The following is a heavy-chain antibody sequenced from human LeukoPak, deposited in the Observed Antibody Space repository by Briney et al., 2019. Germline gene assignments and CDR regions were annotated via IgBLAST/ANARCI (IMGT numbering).Heavy chain of an antibody. D-gene: IGHD2-2*01. CDR2: ITGSGGRT. J-gene: IGHJ4*02. Sequence: GASLRLSCAASGFTFSSYAMNWVRQAPGKGLEWVSGITGSGGRTYYADSVKGRFTISRDNSKNTVFLQMNSLRAEDTAIYYCANGDCSSTSCYQSPLGNWGQGTLVTVS. CDR3: ANGDCSSTSCYQSPLGN. CDR1: GFTFSSYA. V-gene: IGHV3-23*01.